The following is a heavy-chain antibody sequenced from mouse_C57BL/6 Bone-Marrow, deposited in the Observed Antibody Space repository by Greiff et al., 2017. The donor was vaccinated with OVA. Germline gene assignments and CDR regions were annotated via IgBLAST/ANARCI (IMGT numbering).Heavy chain of an antibody. V-gene: IGHV5-4*01. Sequence: EVQRVESGGGLVKPGGSLKLSCAASGFTFSSYAMSWVRQTPEKRLEWVATISDGGSYTYYPDNVKGRFTISRDNAKNNLYLQMSHLKSEDTAMYYRARDIYYGNYHPEFAYWGQGTLVTVSA. J-gene: IGHJ3*01. D-gene: IGHD2-1*01. CDR3: ARDIYYGNYHPEFAY. CDR1: GFTFSSYA. CDR2: ISDGGSYT.